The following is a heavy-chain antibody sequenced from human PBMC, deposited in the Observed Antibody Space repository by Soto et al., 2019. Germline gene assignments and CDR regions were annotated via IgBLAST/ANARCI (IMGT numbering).Heavy chain of an antibody. J-gene: IGHJ4*02. CDR2: MSPNTGYT. Sequence: QVQLVQSGAEVKKPGASVKVSCKASGYTFISYDINWVRQAAGEGLEWMGWMSPNTGYTGYAQKFQGRVSMTRDTSISTAYMELSSLRSDDTAVYYCAMGPPNWGFDNWGQGTLVTVSS. CDR1: GYTFISYD. D-gene: IGHD7-27*01. V-gene: IGHV1-8*01. CDR3: AMGPPNWGFDN.